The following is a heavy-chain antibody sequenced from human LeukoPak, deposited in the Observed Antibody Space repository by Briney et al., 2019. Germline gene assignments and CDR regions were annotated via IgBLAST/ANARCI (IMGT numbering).Heavy chain of an antibody. Sequence: GGSLRLSCAASGFTFSSYAMSWVRQAPGKGLGWVSAISGSGGSTYYADSVKGRFTISRDNSKNTLYLQMNSLRAEDTAVYYCAKDPFIVVVPAAIDYFDYWGQGTLVTVSS. CDR2: ISGSGGST. D-gene: IGHD2-2*02. CDR3: AKDPFIVVVPAAIDYFDY. V-gene: IGHV3-23*01. J-gene: IGHJ4*02. CDR1: GFTFSSYA.